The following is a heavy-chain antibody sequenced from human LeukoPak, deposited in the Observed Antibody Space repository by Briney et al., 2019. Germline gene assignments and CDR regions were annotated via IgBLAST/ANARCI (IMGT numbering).Heavy chain of an antibody. CDR3: ARDEPPGYSSSWYIGGDAFDI. D-gene: IGHD6-13*01. V-gene: IGHV1-2*06. J-gene: IGHJ3*02. Sequence: GASVKVSCKASGYTFTGYYMHWVRQAPGQGLEWMGRINPNSGGTNYAQKLQGRVTMTTDTSTSTAYMELRSLRSDDTAVYYCARDEPPGYSSSWYIGGDAFDIWGQGTMVTVSS. CDR2: INPNSGGT. CDR1: GYTFTGYY.